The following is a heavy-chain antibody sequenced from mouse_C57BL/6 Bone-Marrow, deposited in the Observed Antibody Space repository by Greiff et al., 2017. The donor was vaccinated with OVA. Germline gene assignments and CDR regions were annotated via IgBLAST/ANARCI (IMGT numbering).Heavy chain of an antibody. D-gene: IGHD1-1*01. CDR2: INYDGSST. Sequence: EVMLVESEGGLVQPGSSMKLSCTASGFTFSDYYMAWVRQVPEKGLEWVANINYDGSSTYYLDSLKSRFIISRDNAKNILYLQMSSLKSEDTATYYCARAHYYGSSHWYFDVWGTGTTVTVSS. CDR1: GFTFSDYY. CDR3: ARAHYYGSSHWYFDV. V-gene: IGHV5-16*01. J-gene: IGHJ1*03.